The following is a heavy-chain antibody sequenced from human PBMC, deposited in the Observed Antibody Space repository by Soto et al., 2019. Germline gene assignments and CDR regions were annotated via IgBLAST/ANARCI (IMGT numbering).Heavy chain of an antibody. V-gene: IGHV4-34*01. CDR1: GGSFSGYY. CDR3: ARGGAFSTRWYPFDY. Sequence: SETLSLTCGVYGGSFSGYYWSWIRQPPGKGLEWIGEINHSGSTNYNPSLKSRVSISIDTSKNQFSLKMSSVTAADTAVYYCARGGAFSTRWYPFDYWGQGTIVTVS. D-gene: IGHD6-13*01. CDR2: INHSGST. J-gene: IGHJ4*02.